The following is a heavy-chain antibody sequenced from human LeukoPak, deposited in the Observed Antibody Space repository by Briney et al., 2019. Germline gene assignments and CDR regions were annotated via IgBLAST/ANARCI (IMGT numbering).Heavy chain of an antibody. Sequence: GGSLRLSCRGSGFTFSSYDMSWVRQAPGKGLEWVSSISGDAVSKYYAESVRGRFTISRDNSKDTLYLQMNSLRAEDTAVYYCAKLVGAIPTDYWGQGTLVTVSS. CDR2: ISGDAVSK. CDR1: GFTFSSYD. D-gene: IGHD1-26*01. CDR3: AKLVGAIPTDY. V-gene: IGHV3-23*01. J-gene: IGHJ4*02.